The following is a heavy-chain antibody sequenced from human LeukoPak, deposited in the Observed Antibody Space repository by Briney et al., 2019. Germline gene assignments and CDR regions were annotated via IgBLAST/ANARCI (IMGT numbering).Heavy chain of an antibody. V-gene: IGHV3-7*03. Sequence: GGSLRLSCAASGFTFSSYWMSWVRRAPGKGLEWVANIKQDGSEKFYVDSVRGRFTISRDNAKNSLFLQMNSLRAEDTAVYYCARDKLGDCSYTTSSDFDNWGQGTLVTVSS. CDR3: ARDKLGDCSYTTSSDFDN. D-gene: IGHD2-15*01. CDR1: GFTFSSYW. CDR2: IKQDGSEK. J-gene: IGHJ4*02.